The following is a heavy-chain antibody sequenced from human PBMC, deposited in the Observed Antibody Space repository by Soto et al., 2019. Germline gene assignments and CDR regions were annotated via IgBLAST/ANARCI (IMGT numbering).Heavy chain of an antibody. CDR3: ARAGRVGAAAGTTIDY. Sequence: SETLSLTCTVSGGSISSYYWSWIRQPPGKGLEWIEYIYYSGSTNYNPSLKSRVTISVDTSKNQFSLKLSSVTAADTAVYYCARAGRVGAAAGTTIDYWGQGTLVTVSS. V-gene: IGHV4-59*01. CDR2: IYYSGST. CDR1: GGSISSYY. J-gene: IGHJ4*02. D-gene: IGHD6-13*01.